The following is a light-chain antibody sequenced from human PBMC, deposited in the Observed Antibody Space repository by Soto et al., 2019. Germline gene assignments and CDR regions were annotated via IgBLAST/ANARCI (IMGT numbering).Light chain of an antibody. CDR3: QQLNSYPRT. J-gene: IGKJ3*01. V-gene: IGKV1-9*01. Sequence: IQLTQSPSSLSASVGDRVTITCRASQGISSYLAWYQQKPGKAPKLLIYPASTLQSGVPSRFSGTGSRTDFTLTSSSLHPEDFATYYCQQLNSYPRTFGPGTKLDIK. CDR1: QGISSY. CDR2: PAS.